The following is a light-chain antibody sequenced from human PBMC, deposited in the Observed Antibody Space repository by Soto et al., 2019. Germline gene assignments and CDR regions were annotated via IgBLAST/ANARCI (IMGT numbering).Light chain of an antibody. CDR1: QSVATN. CDR3: QHHSYWPS. CDR2: SAS. V-gene: IGKV3-15*01. Sequence: IVMTQSPATLSVSPGERATLSCRASQSVATNLAWYQQKPGQSPRLLIHSASTRATGVPARFSGSGSGTEFTLTISSLQSEDFAVYYCQHHSYWPSFGQGTNLEIK. J-gene: IGKJ2*01.